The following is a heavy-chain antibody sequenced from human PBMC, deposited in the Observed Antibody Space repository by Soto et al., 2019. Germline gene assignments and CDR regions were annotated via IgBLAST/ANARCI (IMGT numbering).Heavy chain of an antibody. D-gene: IGHD3-10*01. Sequence: PGGSLRLSCAASGFTFSDYYMSWIRQAPGKGLEWVSYISSSGTTIYYADSVKGRFTISRDNAKNSLYLQMNSLRAEDTAVYYCAGRMVRVASYYGMDVWGQGTTVTVSS. CDR3: AGRMVRVASYYGMDV. CDR2: ISSSGTTI. V-gene: IGHV3-11*01. J-gene: IGHJ6*02. CDR1: GFTFSDYY.